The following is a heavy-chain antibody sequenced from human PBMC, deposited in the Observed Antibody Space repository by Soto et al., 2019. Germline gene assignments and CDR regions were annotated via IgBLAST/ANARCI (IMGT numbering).Heavy chain of an antibody. J-gene: IGHJ6*02. CDR3: ARGPGSPRYYNGMDV. V-gene: IGHV3-13*01. Sequence: VQLVESGGGLMQPGGSLRLSCAASGFTLSNHDMYWVRQATGKSLEWVSAIGIGGDTYYPASVKGRFTISRQNAKNSLYLQMNNLRAGDTAVYYCARGPGSPRYYNGMDVWGQGTTVTVSS. CDR2: IGIGGDT. CDR1: GFTLSNHD. D-gene: IGHD3-10*01.